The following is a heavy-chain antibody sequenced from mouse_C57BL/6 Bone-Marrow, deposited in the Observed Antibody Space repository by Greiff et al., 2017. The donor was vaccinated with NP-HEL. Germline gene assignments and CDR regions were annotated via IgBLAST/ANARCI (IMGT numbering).Heavy chain of an antibody. CDR1: GFTFSDYG. D-gene: IGHD1-1*01. Sequence: EVQVVESGGGLVKPGGSLKLSCAASGFTFSDYGMHWVRQAPEKVLEWVSSISSGSSTIYYADTVKGRFTISRDKAKNTLLLQMTSLRSEDTAMYYCARPPYYGSPWGQGTSVTVSS. CDR3: ARPPYYGSP. V-gene: IGHV5-17*01. CDR2: ISSGSSTI. J-gene: IGHJ4*01.